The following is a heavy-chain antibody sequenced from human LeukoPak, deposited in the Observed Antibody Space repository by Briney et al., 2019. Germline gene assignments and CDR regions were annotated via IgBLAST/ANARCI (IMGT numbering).Heavy chain of an antibody. CDR1: GGTFSSYA. J-gene: IGHJ5*02. CDR3: ARSGPNYYDSSGSDWSDP. D-gene: IGHD3-22*01. CDR2: INPNSGGT. V-gene: IGHV1-2*02. Sequence: ASVKVSCKASGGTFSSYAISWVRQAPGQGLEWMGWINPNSGGTNYAQKFQGRVTMTRDTSISTAYMELSRLRSDDTAVYYCARSGPNYYDSSGSDWSDPWGQGTLVTVSS.